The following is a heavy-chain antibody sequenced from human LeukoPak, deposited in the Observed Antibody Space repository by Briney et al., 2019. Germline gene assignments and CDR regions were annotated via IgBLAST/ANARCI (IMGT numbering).Heavy chain of an antibody. Sequence: PSETLSLTCAVYGGSFSGYYWSWIRQPPGKGLEWIGHFYYSGSTNYNPSLKSRVTISEDTSKNQFSLRLSSVTAADTAVYYCARLREGSNWYSVDFESWGQGIPVTVSS. CDR3: ARLREGSNWYSVDFES. CDR1: GGSFSGYY. D-gene: IGHD6-13*01. V-gene: IGHV4-59*08. J-gene: IGHJ4*02. CDR2: FYYSGST.